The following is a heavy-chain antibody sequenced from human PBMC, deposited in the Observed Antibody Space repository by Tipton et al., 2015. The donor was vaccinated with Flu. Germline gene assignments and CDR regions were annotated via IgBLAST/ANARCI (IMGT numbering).Heavy chain of an antibody. CDR1: GGSFSGYY. V-gene: IGHV4-34*11. J-gene: IGHJ4*02. CDR2: VYNSGSP. CDR3: ARGDYDSSTRYNTLYDS. D-gene: IGHD3-3*01. Sequence: GLVKPSETLSLTCAVYGGSFSGYYWSWIRQPPGKGLEWIGYVYNSGSPHYNPSLRSRVTISVDTSKSQLSLNLESVTAADTAVYYCARGDYDSSTRYNTLYDSWGPGTLVTVSS.